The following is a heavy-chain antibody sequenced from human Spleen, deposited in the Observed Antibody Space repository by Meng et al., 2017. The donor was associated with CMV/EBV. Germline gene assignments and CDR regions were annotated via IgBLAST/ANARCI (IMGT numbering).Heavy chain of an antibody. CDR2: ISSAGTYK. Sequence: SGFTFSDYGLGWVCQAPGKGLEWVSSISSAGTYKYYANSLKGRFTISRDNAKNSLYLQMKSLRVDDTAIYYCVRARGLPAGSYYFDYWGQGALVTVSS. V-gene: IGHV3-21*01. CDR3: VRARGLPAGSYYFDY. D-gene: IGHD4-11*01. CDR1: GFTFSDYG. J-gene: IGHJ4*02.